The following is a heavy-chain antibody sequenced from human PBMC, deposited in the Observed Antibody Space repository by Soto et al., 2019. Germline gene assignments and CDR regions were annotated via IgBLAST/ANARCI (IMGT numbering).Heavy chain of an antibody. D-gene: IGHD3-9*01. CDR1: GGSFSGYY. CDR2: INDRGAI. V-gene: IGHV4-34*01. CDR3: AGESHDILTGPPWVWYFDL. J-gene: IGHJ2*01. Sequence: QVQLQQWGAGPLRPLETLSLTCGVSGGSFSGYYWAWIRQSPGKGLEWIGEINDRGAINYNPSLKNRFSISVDTSKNHYSLNLRYVTAAETDGYYCAGESHDILTGPPWVWYFDLWGRGTLVTVSS.